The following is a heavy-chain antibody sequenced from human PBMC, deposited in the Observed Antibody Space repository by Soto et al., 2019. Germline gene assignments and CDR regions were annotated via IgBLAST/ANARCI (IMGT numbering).Heavy chain of an antibody. CDR3: ARGSAFIGLDY. J-gene: IGHJ4*02. D-gene: IGHD1-26*01. Sequence: GGSLRLSCAASGSIFSRYSMNWVRQAPGKGLEWVSSIGTSGSYIYDTDSVKGRFTISRDNTKDSLYLQMNSLRAEDTAIYYCARGSAFIGLDYWGQGTPVTVSS. CDR2: IGTSGSYI. V-gene: IGHV3-21*01. CDR1: GSIFSRYS.